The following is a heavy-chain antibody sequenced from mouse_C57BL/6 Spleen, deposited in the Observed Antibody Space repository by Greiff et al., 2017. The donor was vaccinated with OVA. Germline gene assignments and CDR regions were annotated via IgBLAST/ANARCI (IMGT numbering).Heavy chain of an antibody. J-gene: IGHJ2*01. V-gene: IGHV3-6*01. D-gene: IGHD1-1*01. CDR1: GYSITSGYY. Sequence: EVQLQESGPGLVKPSQSLSLSCSVTGYSITSGYYWNLIRQFPGNKLELMGYIRYDGSNNYNPSLKNRISITSDTSKNQFFLKLNSVTTEDTATEYCARDETTEVATEFDFDYWGQGTTLTVSS. CDR3: ARDETTEVATEFDFDY. CDR2: IRYDGSN.